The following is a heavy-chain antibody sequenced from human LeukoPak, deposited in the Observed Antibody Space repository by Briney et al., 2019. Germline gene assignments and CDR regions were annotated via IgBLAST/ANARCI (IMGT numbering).Heavy chain of an antibody. Sequence: GGSLRLSCAASGFTFSSYSMNWVRQAPGKGLEWVANIKQDGSGQYYVDSVKGRFTISRDDAKNSLYLQMNSLRAENTAVYYCARDKIVGATHFDYWGQGTLVTVSS. CDR2: IKQDGSGQ. J-gene: IGHJ4*02. CDR1: GFTFSSYS. D-gene: IGHD1-26*01. CDR3: ARDKIVGATHFDY. V-gene: IGHV3-7*01.